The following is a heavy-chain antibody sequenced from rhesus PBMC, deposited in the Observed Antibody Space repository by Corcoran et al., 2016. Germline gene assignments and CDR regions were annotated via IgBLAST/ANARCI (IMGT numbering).Heavy chain of an antibody. V-gene: IGHV4-169*02. J-gene: IGHJ4*01. CDR1: GDSISSSY. CDR3: ARDDYGNSDY. CDR2: IYGSGSST. D-gene: IGHD4-35*01. Sequence: QLQLQESGPGLVKPSETLSVTCAVSGDSISSSYWSWIRQAPGKGLEWIGYIYGSGSSTNYNPSLKSRVTLSVDTSKTQLSRKLSSVTTADTAVYYCARDDYGNSDYWGQGVLVTVSS.